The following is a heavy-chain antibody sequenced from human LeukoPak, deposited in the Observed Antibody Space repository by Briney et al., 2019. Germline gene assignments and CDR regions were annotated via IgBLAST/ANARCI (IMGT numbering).Heavy chain of an antibody. CDR2: IASDGSST. CDR1: GFTFSNYW. D-gene: IGHD4-23*01. J-gene: IGHJ4*02. V-gene: IGHV3-74*01. Sequence: GGSLRLSCAASGFTFSNYWMNWVRQAPGKGLVWVSRIASDGSSTTYADSVKGRFSISRDNAKNTLYLQMNSLRVEDTAVYYCARGRPHGNDYWGQGTLVTVSS. CDR3: ARGRPHGNDY.